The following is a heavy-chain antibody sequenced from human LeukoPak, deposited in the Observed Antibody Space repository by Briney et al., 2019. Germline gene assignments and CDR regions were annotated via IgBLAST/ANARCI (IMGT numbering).Heavy chain of an antibody. CDR1: GDPISSNY. Sequence: SETLSLTCTVSGDPISSNYWSWIRQPPGKGLEWIGYISNSGSTRYNPSLKSRVTISVDTSKNLFSLKLTSMTAADTAVYYCARCRDEFADYGFTSWGPGTLVTVSS. D-gene: IGHD4-17*01. CDR2: ISNSGST. J-gene: IGHJ5*02. V-gene: IGHV4-59*01. CDR3: ARCRDEFADYGFTS.